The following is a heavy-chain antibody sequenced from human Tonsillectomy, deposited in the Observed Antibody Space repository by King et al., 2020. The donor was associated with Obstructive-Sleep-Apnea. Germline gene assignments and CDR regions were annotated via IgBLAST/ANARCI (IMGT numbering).Heavy chain of an antibody. CDR2: IYHSGSI. J-gene: IGHJ4*02. CDR3: ARDGLYFDWLLAALDY. CDR1: GYSTSSGHY. V-gene: IGHV4-38-2*02. D-gene: IGHD3-9*01. Sequence: QLQESGPGLVKPSETLSLTCTVSGYSTSSGHYWGWIGQPPGKGLEWIGSIYHSGSIYANPSLKSRVTIPLDTSKNQFSLKLRSVTAADTAVYYCARDGLYFDWLLAALDYWGQGILVTVSS.